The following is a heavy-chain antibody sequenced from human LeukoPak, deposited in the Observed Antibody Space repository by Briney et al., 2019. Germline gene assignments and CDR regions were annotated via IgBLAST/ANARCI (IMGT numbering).Heavy chain of an antibody. V-gene: IGHV1-2*02. Sequence: ASVKVSCKASGYTFTGYYIHWVRQAPGQGLEWMGWINPNSGGTNYAQKFQGRVTVTTDTSISTAYMEMSRMISDDTAVYYCARESIAEPGVPFGPWGQGTLVTVSS. D-gene: IGHD3-16*01. CDR3: ARESIAEPGVPFGP. CDR1: GYTFTGYY. J-gene: IGHJ5*02. CDR2: INPNSGGT.